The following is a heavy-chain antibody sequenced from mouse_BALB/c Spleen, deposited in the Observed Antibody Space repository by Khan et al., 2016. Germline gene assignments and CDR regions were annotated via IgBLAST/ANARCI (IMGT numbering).Heavy chain of an antibody. CDR1: GFNIKDTY. V-gene: IGHV14-3*02. CDR2: IDPANGNT. CDR3: ARFPYDYDVGFAY. Sequence: EVQLQESGAELVKPGASVKLSCTASGFNIKDTYMHWVKQRPKQGLEWIGRIDPANGNTKYDPKFQGKATITADTSSNTAYLQLSSLTSEDTAVYYCARFPYDYDVGFAYWGQGTLVTVSA. D-gene: IGHD2-4*01. J-gene: IGHJ3*01.